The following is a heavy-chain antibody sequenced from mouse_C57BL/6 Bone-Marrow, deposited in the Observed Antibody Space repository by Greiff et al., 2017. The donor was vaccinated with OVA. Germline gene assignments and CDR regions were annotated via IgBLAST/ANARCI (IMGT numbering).Heavy chain of an antibody. J-gene: IGHJ4*01. CDR1: GFTFSDAW. Sequence: EVQLVESGGGLVQPGGSMKLSCAASGFTFSDAWMDWVRQSPEKGLEWVAEIRNKANNHATYYAESVKGRFNISRDDSKSSVYLQMNSLRAEDTGIYYCTGLLRVSYAMDYWGQGTSVTVSS. V-gene: IGHV6-6*01. CDR3: TGLLRVSYAMDY. D-gene: IGHD2-3*01. CDR2: IRNKANNHAT.